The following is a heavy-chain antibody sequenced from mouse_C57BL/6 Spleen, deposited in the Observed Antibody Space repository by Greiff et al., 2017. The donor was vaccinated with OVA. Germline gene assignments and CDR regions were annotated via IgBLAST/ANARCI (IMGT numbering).Heavy chain of an antibody. CDR3: ARVGSYYDYDEEAWFAY. Sequence: DVKLVESGGGLVKPGGSLKLSCAASGFTFSSYAMSWVRQTPEKRLEWVATISDGGSYTYYPDNVKGRFTISRDNAKNNLYLQMSHLKSEDTAMYYCARVGSYYDYDEEAWFAYWGQGTLVTVSA. V-gene: IGHV5-4*03. J-gene: IGHJ3*01. D-gene: IGHD2-4*01. CDR1: GFTFSSYA. CDR2: ISDGGSYT.